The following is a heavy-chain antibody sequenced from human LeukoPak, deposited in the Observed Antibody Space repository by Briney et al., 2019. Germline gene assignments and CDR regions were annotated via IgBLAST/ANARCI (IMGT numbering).Heavy chain of an antibody. D-gene: IGHD1-26*01. V-gene: IGHV3-7*01. J-gene: IGHJ4*02. Sequence: GGSLSLSCTASEFIFGAYWMTWVRQAPGKGLEWVANINQDGSEKYYVDSVKGRFTISRDNAKKSLFLQMNSLTAEDTALYYCVRSVGSTGTRNYWGQGTLVTVSS. CDR3: VRSVGSTGTRNY. CDR1: EFIFGAYW. CDR2: INQDGSEK.